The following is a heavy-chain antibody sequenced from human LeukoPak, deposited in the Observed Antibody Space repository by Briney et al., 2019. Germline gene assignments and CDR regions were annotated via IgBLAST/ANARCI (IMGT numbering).Heavy chain of an antibody. CDR2: ISGSGGST. J-gene: IGHJ4*02. CDR1: GFTFSSYA. D-gene: IGHD3-3*01. V-gene: IGHV3-23*01. Sequence: PGGSLRLSCAASGFTFSSYAMSWVRQAPGKGLEWVSAISGSGGSTYYADSVKGRFTISRYNSENTLYLQMNSLRAEDTAVYYCAKILSAYYDFWSGYVGTWGQGTLVTVSS. CDR3: AKILSAYYDFWSGYVGT.